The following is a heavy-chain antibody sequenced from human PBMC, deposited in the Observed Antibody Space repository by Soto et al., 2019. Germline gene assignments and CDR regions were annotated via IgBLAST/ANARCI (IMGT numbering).Heavy chain of an antibody. CDR3: AKVRSATGFQH. V-gene: IGHV3-23*01. Sequence: EVQLLESGGGLVQPGGSLRLSCAASGFTFSNYAMSWVRQAPGKGLDWVSAITESGGSTYYAGSVKGRFTISRDNSKNTLYLQMNSLRDDDTAVYYCAKVRSATGFQHWGQGTLVTVSS. CDR1: GFTFSNYA. CDR2: ITESGGST. J-gene: IGHJ1*01.